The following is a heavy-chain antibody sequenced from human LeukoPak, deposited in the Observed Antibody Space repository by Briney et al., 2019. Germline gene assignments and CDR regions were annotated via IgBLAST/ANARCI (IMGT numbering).Heavy chain of an antibody. D-gene: IGHD6-6*01. Sequence: ASVKVSCKASGYTFTSYYMHWVRQAPGQGLEWMGIINPSGGSTSDAQKFQGRVTMTRDTSTSTVYMELSSLRSEDTAVYYCARDPHRHVLESSSSSPYFDYWGQGTLVTVSS. CDR3: ARDPHRHVLESSSSSPYFDY. J-gene: IGHJ4*02. CDR1: GYTFTSYY. CDR2: INPSGGST. V-gene: IGHV1-46*01.